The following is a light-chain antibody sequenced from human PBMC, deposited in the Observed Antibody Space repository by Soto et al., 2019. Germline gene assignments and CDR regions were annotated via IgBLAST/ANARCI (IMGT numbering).Light chain of an antibody. J-gene: IGKJ3*01. CDR3: QQYRCTPFT. CDR1: QSVSSSY. CDR2: CAS. V-gene: IGKV3-20*01. Sequence: EIVLTQSPGTLSLSPGDRATLSCRASQSVSSSYLAWYQQKPGQAPRLLIYCASSRATGIPDRFSGSGSGTDFTLTISRLEPEDFAVYYCQQYRCTPFTFGPGTKVVMK.